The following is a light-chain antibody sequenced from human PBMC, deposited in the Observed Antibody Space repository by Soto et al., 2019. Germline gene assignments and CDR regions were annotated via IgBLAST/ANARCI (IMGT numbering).Light chain of an antibody. CDR1: SSDVGFYNY. V-gene: IGLV2-14*01. CDR3: CSYTTSSTRV. CDR2: EVT. J-gene: IGLJ1*01. Sequence: QSALTQPASVSGSPGQSIAISCTGSSSDVGFYNYVSWYQQHPGKVPKLIIYEVTNRPSGVSNRFSGSKSGNTASLTISGLQAEVEADYYCCSYTTSSTRVFGSGTKVTVL.